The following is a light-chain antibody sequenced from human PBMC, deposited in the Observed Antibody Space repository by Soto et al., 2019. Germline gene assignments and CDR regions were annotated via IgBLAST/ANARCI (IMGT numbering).Light chain of an antibody. CDR2: AAS. CDR3: QQYYSYALT. Sequence: DNQITQSPSTLSGSVADRVPMTSRASQSISSWLAWYQQKPGKAPKLLIYAASSLQSGVPSRFSGSGSGTDFTLTISCLQSEDFATYYCQQYYSYALTFGGGTKVDIK. J-gene: IGKJ4*01. CDR1: QSISSW. V-gene: IGKV1-5*01.